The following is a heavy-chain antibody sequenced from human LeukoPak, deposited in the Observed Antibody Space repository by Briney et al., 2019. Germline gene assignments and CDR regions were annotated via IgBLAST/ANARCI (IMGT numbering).Heavy chain of an antibody. CDR3: AKKTYAYGYNGFGF. CDR1: GFTFSTYA. J-gene: IGHJ4*02. Sequence: GGSLRLSCAASGFTFSTYAMSWVRQAPGKGLEWVSSIIGSGGSTDYADSVKGRFTISRDNSKNTLYLQMNNLRAEDTAVYYCAKKTYAYGYNGFGFWGQGTLVTVSS. CDR2: IIGSGGST. D-gene: IGHD5-18*01. V-gene: IGHV3-23*01.